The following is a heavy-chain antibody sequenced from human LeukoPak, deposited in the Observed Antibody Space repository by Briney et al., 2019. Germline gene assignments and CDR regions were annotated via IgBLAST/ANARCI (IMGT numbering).Heavy chain of an antibody. V-gene: IGHV3-64*01. CDR3: ARLSFRGSGAAFDI. Sequence: GGSQRLSCAASGFTFSSYAMHWVRQAPGKGLEYVSAISSNGGSTYYANSVKGRFTISRDNSKNTLYLQTGSLRAEDMAVYYCARLSFRGSGAAFDIWGQGTMVTVSS. D-gene: IGHD3-10*01. CDR2: ISSNGGST. CDR1: GFTFSSYA. J-gene: IGHJ3*02.